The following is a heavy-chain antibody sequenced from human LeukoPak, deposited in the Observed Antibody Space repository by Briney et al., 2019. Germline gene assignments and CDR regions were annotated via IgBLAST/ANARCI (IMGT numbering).Heavy chain of an antibody. CDR2: INAGNGNT. V-gene: IGHV1-3*01. J-gene: IGHJ4*02. Sequence: ASVKVSCEASGYTFTSYAMHWERQAPGQRLEWMGWINAGNGNTKYSQKFQGRVTITTVTSASTAYMELSRLRSEDTAVYYCARGSSELWPLDYWGQGTLVTVSS. D-gene: IGHD5-18*01. CDR1: GYTFTSYA. CDR3: ARGSSELWPLDY.